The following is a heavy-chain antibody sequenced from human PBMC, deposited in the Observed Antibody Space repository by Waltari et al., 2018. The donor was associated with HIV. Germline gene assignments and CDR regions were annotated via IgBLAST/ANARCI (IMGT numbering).Heavy chain of an antibody. J-gene: IGHJ4*02. CDR1: GFTISNYW. CDR3: VAEWWYAVPGY. Sequence: EVQLVESGGGLVQPGGSLSLSCVASGFTISNYWMSWVRQAPGKGLEGVANGKQDGSDTYYADSVKGRCTIFRDDAENLIYLQMNSLRAGDTAVYYCVAEWWYAVPGYWGQGTLVTV. D-gene: IGHD2-15*01. CDR2: GKQDGSDT. V-gene: IGHV3-7*01.